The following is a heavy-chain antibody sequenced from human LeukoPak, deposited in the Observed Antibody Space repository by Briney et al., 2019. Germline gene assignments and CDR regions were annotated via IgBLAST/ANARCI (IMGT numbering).Heavy chain of an antibody. V-gene: IGHV1-2*02. Sequence: ASVKVSCKASGYTFTGYYMHWVRQAPGQGLEWMGWINPNSGGTNYAQKFQGRVTMTRDTSISTAYMELSRLRSDDTAVYYCARGPYQLLVTAGWFDPWGQGTLVTVSS. CDR2: INPNSGGT. CDR3: ARGPYQLLVTAGWFDP. D-gene: IGHD2-2*01. J-gene: IGHJ5*02. CDR1: GYTFTGYY.